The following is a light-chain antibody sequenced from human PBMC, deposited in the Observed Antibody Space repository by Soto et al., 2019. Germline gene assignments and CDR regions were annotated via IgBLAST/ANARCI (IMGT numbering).Light chain of an antibody. CDR3: QQYGSSGT. J-gene: IGKJ1*01. CDR2: WAS. V-gene: IGKV4-1*01. CDR1: QSLLYRSNDKKY. Sequence: DIVMTQSPDSLSVSLGERATINCQSSQSLLYRSNDKKYLAWYQQKPGQPPKLLIYWASSRESGVPDRFSGSGSGTDFTLTISRLEPEDFAVYYCQQYGSSGTFGQGTKVDIK.